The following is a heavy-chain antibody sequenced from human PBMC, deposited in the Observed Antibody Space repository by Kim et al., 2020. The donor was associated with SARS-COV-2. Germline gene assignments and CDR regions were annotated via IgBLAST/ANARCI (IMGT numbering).Heavy chain of an antibody. V-gene: IGHV4-39*07. CDR1: GGSISSSSYY. Sequence: SETLSLTCTVSGGSISSSSYYWGWIRQPPGKGLEWIGSIYYSGSTYYNPSLKSRVTISVDTSKNQFSLKLSSVTAADTAVYYCASSGDWLFLFDYWGQGT. CDR3: ASSGDWLFLFDY. D-gene: IGHD3-9*01. J-gene: IGHJ4*02. CDR2: IYYSGST.